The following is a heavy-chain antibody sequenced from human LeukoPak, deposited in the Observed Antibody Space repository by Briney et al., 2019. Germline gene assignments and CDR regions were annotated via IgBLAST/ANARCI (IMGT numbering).Heavy chain of an antibody. D-gene: IGHD6-19*01. V-gene: IGHV3-21*01. J-gene: IGHJ4*02. CDR3: ARLGTVAARFDY. CDR1: GFTFSSYS. CDR2: ISSSSSYI. Sequence: GGSLRLSCVASGFTFSSYSMNWVRQAPGKGLEWVSSISSSSSYIYYADSVKGRFTISRDNAKNSLYLQMNSLRAEDTAVYYCARLGTVAARFDYWGQGTLVTVSS.